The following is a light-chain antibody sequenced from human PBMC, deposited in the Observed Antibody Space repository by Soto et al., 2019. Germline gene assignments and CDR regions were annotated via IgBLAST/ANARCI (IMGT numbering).Light chain of an antibody. V-gene: IGKV3-15*01. Sequence: EMVMTQFPATLSASPGERATLSCRASRSIGISLAWYQQKPGQAPRPLIYGASTRATGIPARFSGSGSGTEFTLTISSLQSEDFAVYYCQQYSSWPPYAFGRGTKLEIK. CDR1: RSIGIS. CDR3: QQYSSWPPYA. CDR2: GAS. J-gene: IGKJ2*01.